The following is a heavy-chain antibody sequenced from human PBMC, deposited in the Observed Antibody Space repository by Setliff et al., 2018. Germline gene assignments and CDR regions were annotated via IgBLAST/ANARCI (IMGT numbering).Heavy chain of an antibody. CDR2: INRSGSII. J-gene: IGHJ4*02. Sequence: GGSLRLSCAASGFSFSSYAMHWVRQAPGKGLEYVSSINRSGSIIYYADSVKGRFTVSRDNAKNSLYLQMSSLRAEDTAIYYCASPQAVGNYLGHWGQGTLVTVSS. D-gene: IGHD6-19*01. CDR1: GFSFSSYA. V-gene: IGHV3-48*03. CDR3: ASPQAVGNYLGH.